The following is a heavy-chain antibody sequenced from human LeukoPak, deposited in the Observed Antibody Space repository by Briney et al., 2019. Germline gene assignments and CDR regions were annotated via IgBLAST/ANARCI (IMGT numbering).Heavy chain of an antibody. D-gene: IGHD3-22*01. CDR2: ISSSSSSYI. CDR3: ARSYYDSSGYYYDPYFDY. Sequence: GGSLRLSCAASGFTFSSYSMNWVRQAPGKGLEWVSSISSSSSSYIYYADSVKGRFTVSRDNAKNSLYLQMNSLRAEDTAVYYCARSYYDSSGYYYDPYFDYWGQGTLVTVSS. V-gene: IGHV3-21*01. J-gene: IGHJ4*02. CDR1: GFTFSSYS.